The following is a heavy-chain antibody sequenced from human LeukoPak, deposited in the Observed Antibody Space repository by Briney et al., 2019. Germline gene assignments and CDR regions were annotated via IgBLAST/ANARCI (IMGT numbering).Heavy chain of an antibody. Sequence: GASVKVSCKASGYTFTSYGISWVRQAPGQGLEWMGWISAYNGNTNYAQKLQGRVTMTTDTSTSTAYMELRSLRSDDTAVYYCAGVGGGAYYYYYMDVWGKGTTVTVSS. J-gene: IGHJ6*03. CDR3: AGVGGGAYYYYYMDV. CDR2: ISAYNGNT. V-gene: IGHV1-18*01. D-gene: IGHD3-16*01. CDR1: GYTFTSYG.